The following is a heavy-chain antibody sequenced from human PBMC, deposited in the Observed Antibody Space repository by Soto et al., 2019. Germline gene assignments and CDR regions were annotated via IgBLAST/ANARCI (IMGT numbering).Heavy chain of an antibody. CDR2: IYYSGST. CDR1: GGSISSSSYY. V-gene: IGHV4-39*01. D-gene: IGHD2-15*01. J-gene: IGHJ4*02. Sequence: SETLSLTCTVSGGSISSSSYYWGWIRQPPGKGLEWIGSIYYSGSTYYNPSLKSRVTISVDTSKNQFSLKLSSVTAADTAVYYCASRRIYYFDYWGQGTLVTVSS. CDR3: ASRRIYYFDY.